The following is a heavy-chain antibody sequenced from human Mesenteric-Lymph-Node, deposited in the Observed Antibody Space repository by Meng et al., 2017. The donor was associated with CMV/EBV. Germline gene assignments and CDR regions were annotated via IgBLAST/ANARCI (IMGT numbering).Heavy chain of an antibody. D-gene: IGHD1-26*01. CDR1: GYTFTSYG. J-gene: IGHJ4*02. CDR3: ARGSVIVGASDFDY. CDR2: ISPYNGNT. V-gene: IGHV1-18*01. Sequence: SGYTFTSYGISWVRQAPGQGLEWMGWISPYNGNTNYPQKLQGRVTMTADTSTSTAYMELRSLRSDDTAVYYCARGSVIVGASDFDYWGQGTLVTVSS.